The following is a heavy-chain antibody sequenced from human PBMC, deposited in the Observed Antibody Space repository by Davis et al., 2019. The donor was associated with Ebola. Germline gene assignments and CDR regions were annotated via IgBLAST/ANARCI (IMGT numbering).Heavy chain of an antibody. V-gene: IGHV3-30-3*02. Sequence: PGGSLRLSCAAPGFTLSSYAMHWVRQAPGKGLEWVAVISYDGSNQYYADSVKGRFTISRDNSKNTLYLQMNSLRAEDTAVYYCARGSAMIDWGQGTLVTVSS. D-gene: IGHD3-22*01. CDR2: ISYDGSNQ. J-gene: IGHJ4*02. CDR3: ARGSAMID. CDR1: GFTLSSYA.